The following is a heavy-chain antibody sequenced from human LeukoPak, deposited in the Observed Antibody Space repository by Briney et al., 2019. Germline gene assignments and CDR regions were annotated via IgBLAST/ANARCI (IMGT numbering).Heavy chain of an antibody. J-gene: IGHJ6*03. CDR2: IYTSGST. Sequence: SETLSLTCAVSGTSISNNNWWNWIRQPPGKGLEWIGRIYTSGSTNYNPSLKSRVTISVDTSKNQFSLKLSSVTAADTAVYYCARGQIAVAGNYYYYYMDVWGKGTTVTVSS. V-gene: IGHV4-61*02. D-gene: IGHD6-19*01. CDR3: ARGQIAVAGNYYYYYMDV. CDR1: GTSISNNNW.